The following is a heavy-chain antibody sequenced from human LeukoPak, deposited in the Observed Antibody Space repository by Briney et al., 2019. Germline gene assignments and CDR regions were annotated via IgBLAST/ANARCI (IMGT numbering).Heavy chain of an antibody. V-gene: IGHV1-46*01. J-gene: IGHJ5*02. D-gene: IGHD4-23*01. CDR3: ARDRRSTTVVTPLGFDP. Sequence: ASVKVSCKASGYTFTSYYMHWVRQAPGQGLEWMGIINPSGGSTSYAQKFQGRVTMTRDMSTSTVYMELSSLRSEDTAVYYCARDRRSTTVVTPLGFDPWGQGTLVTVSS. CDR1: GYTFTSYY. CDR2: INPSGGST.